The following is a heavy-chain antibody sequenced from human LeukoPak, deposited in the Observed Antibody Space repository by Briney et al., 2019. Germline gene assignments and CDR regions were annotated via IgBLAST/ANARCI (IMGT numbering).Heavy chain of an antibody. D-gene: IGHD1-7*01. J-gene: IGHJ4*02. CDR2: IIPIFGTA. Sequence: GSSVKVSCKASGGTFSSYAISWLRQAPGQGLEWMGGIIPIFGTANYAQKFQGRVTITTDESTSTAYMELSSLRSEDTAVYYCARVNNWNYVLGYWGQGTLVTVSS. CDR3: ARVNNWNYVLGY. V-gene: IGHV1-69*05. CDR1: GGTFSSYA.